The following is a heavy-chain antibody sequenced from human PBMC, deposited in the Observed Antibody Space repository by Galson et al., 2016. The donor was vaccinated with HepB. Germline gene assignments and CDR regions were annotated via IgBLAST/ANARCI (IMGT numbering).Heavy chain of an antibody. V-gene: IGHV4-59*01. CDR1: GGSISTYS. CDR3: ARRVEYCGGGRCSPWYFAV. D-gene: IGHD2-15*01. Sequence: SETLSLTCTVSGGSISTYSWNWIQQPPGKGLEWIGYIDYSGSTNYNPSLKSRVTISVDTSRNHLSLELNSVTAADTAVYYCARRVEYCGGGRCSPWYFAVWGRGTLVTVSP. CDR2: IDYSGST. J-gene: IGHJ2*01.